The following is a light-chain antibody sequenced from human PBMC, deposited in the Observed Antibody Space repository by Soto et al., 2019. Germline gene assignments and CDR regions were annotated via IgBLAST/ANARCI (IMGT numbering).Light chain of an antibody. CDR2: ENN. V-gene: IGLV1-51*02. CDR3: GTWDSSLSAGV. CDR1: SSNIGNNY. J-gene: IGLJ1*01. Sequence: QSVLKQPPSVFAAPGQKVTISCSGSSSNIGNNYVSWYQQLPGTAPKLLIYENNKRPSGIPDRFSGSKSGTSATLGITGLQTGDEADYYCGTWDSSLSAGVFGTGTKVTV.